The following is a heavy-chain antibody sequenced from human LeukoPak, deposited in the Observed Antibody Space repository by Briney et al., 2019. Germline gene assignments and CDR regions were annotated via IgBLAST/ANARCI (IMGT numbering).Heavy chain of an antibody. J-gene: IGHJ4*02. CDR3: ARGMVTAYYYDSSGYYPNDY. D-gene: IGHD3-22*01. CDR1: GYIFTSYG. CDR2: TSVYNGNT. V-gene: IGHV1-18*01. Sequence: ASVKVSCKASGYIFTSYGVTWVRQAPGQGLEWMGWTSVYNGNTNYAQKLQGRVTMTTDISTSTAYMELRSLRSGDTAVYYCARGMVTAYYYDSSGYYPNDYWGQGTLVTVSS.